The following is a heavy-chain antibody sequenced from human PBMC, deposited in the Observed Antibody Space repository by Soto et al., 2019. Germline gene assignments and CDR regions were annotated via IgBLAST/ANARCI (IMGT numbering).Heavy chain of an antibody. CDR3: ARQSGLRDGYNYGGIEDNGIDY. Sequence: QLQLQESGPGLVKPSETLSLTCTVSGGSISSSSYYWGWIRQPPGKGLEWIGSIYYSGSTYYNPSLKSRVTISVDTSKNQFSLKLSSVTAADTAVYYCARQSGLRDGYNYGGIEDNGIDYWGQGTLVTVSS. CDR2: IYYSGST. J-gene: IGHJ4*02. V-gene: IGHV4-39*01. D-gene: IGHD5-12*01. CDR1: GGSISSSSYY.